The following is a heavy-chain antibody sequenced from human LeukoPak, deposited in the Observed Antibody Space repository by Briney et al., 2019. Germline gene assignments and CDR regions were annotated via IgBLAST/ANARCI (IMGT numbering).Heavy chain of an antibody. D-gene: IGHD6-19*01. Sequence: GAAGKVCSNASGYDFTSYGISWVGRATCQGIEWRGWSSAYNGNTNYAQKLQGRVTMTTDTSTSTAYMELRSLRSDDTAVYYCARETAVAGTFDYWGQGTLVTVSS. CDR1: GYDFTSYG. V-gene: IGHV1-18*01. J-gene: IGHJ4*02. CDR3: ARETAVAGTFDY. CDR2: SSAYNGNT.